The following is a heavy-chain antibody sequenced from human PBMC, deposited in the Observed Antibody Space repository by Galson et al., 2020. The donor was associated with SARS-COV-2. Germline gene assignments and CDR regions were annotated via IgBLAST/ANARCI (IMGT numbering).Heavy chain of an antibody. D-gene: IGHD3-10*01. J-gene: IGHJ4*02. CDR2: ISWNSGSI. V-gene: IGHV3-9*01. CDR3: AKIAGGSWGSGSYYNGDY. CDR1: GFTFDDYA. Sequence: TGGSLRLSCAASGFTFDDYAMHWVRQAPGKGLEWVSGISWNSGSIGYADSVKGRFTISRDNAKTSLYLQMNSLRAEDTALYYCAKIAGGSWGSGSYYNGDYWGQGTLVTVSS.